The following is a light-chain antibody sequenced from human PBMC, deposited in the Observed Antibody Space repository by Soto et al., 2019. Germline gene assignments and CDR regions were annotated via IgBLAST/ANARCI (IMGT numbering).Light chain of an antibody. CDR3: QQYSSAPYT. CDR2: GAS. Sequence: ETVLTQSPGTLSLSAGERAILSCRASQSVNSQFLAWYQQKPGQAPRLLIYGASNRATGIPDRFSASGSGTDFTLIITKLEPEDIAVYYCQQYSSAPYTFGQGTRLEIK. CDR1: QSVNSQF. J-gene: IGKJ5*01. V-gene: IGKV3-20*01.